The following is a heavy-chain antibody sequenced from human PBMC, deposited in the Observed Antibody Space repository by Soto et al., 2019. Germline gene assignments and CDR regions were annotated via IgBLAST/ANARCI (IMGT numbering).Heavy chain of an antibody. CDR1: GFTFSSYA. CDR2: ISGSGGST. Sequence: VQLLESGGGLVQPGGSLRLSCAASGFTFSSYAMSWVRQAPGKGLEWVSAISGSGGSTYYADSVKGRFTISRDNSKNTLYLQMNSLRAEDTAVYYCAFILRYFDWSSPFDYWCQGTLVTVSS. J-gene: IGHJ4*02. D-gene: IGHD3-9*01. CDR3: AFILRYFDWSSPFDY. V-gene: IGHV3-23*01.